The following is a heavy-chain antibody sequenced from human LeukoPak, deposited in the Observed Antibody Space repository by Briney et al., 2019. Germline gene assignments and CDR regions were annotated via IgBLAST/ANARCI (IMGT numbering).Heavy chain of an antibody. CDR2: ISVYNGHT. J-gene: IGHJ6*03. V-gene: IGHV1-18*01. Sequence: GASVKVSCKASGYTFIRYGISWVRQAPGQGLECMGWISVYNGHTNYSHNLQDRVTMTTDTSTSTVYMELRSLRSDDTAVYYCARQYGASRYYYYMDVWGKGTTVTVSS. CDR1: GYTFIRYG. CDR3: ARQYGASRYYYYMDV. D-gene: IGHD4/OR15-4a*01.